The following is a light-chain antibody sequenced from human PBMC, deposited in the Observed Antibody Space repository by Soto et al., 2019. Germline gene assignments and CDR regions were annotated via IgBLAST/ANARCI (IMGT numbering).Light chain of an antibody. V-gene: IGLV2-14*03. J-gene: IGLJ1*01. CDR1: SSDVGGYDY. CDR3: SSYTTSSTDV. Sequence: QSALTQPASVSGSPGQSITIPCTGTSSDVGGYDYVSWYQQHPGKAPKLIIYDVSNRPIGVSNRFSGSKSGNTASLTISGLQADDEADYYCSSYTTSSTDVFGTETKLTVL. CDR2: DVS.